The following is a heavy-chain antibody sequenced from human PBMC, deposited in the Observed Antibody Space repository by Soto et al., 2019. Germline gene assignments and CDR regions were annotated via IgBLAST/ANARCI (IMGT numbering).Heavy chain of an antibody. J-gene: IGHJ5*02. CDR3: ARGARITIFGVVSGGGFDP. CDR2: INPNSGGT. CDR1: GYTFTGYY. V-gene: IGHV1-2*04. D-gene: IGHD3-3*01. Sequence: ASVKVSCKASGYTFTGYYMHWVRQAPGQGLEWMGWINPNSGGTNYAQKFQGWVTMTRDTSISTAYMELSRLRSDDTAVYYCARGARITIFGVVSGGGFDPWGQGTLVTVSS.